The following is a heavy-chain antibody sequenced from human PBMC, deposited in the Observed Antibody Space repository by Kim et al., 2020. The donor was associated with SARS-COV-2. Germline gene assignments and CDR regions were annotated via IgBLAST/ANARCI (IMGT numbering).Heavy chain of an antibody. J-gene: IGHJ3*02. D-gene: IGHD6-19*01. Sequence: DSVKGRFTISRDNAKNSLYRQMNSLRAEDTAVYYCARAEYSSGWYIAFDIWGQGTMVTVSS. V-gene: IGHV3-11*05. CDR3: ARAEYSSGWYIAFDI.